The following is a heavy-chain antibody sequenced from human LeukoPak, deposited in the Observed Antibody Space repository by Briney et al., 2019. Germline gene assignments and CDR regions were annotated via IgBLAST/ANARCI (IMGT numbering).Heavy chain of an antibody. CDR3: ASGGIYYVLDY. D-gene: IGHD3-22*01. Sequence: PSETLSLTCTVSGGSISSYYWSWIRQPPGKGLEWIGYIYYSGSTNYNPSLKSRVTISVDASKNQFSLRLSSITAADTAVYYCASGGIYYVLDYWGQGTLVTVSS. V-gene: IGHV4-59*01. CDR2: IYYSGST. J-gene: IGHJ4*02. CDR1: GGSISSYY.